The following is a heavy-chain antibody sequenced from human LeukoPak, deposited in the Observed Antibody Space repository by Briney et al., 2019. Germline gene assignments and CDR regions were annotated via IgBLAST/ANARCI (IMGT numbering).Heavy chain of an antibody. J-gene: IGHJ6*03. CDR2: IIPMFGTA. CDR1: GGTFSSYA. Sequence: ASVKVSCKASGGTFSSYAITWVRQAPGQGLEWMGGIIPMFGTANYAQKFQGRATITADESTNTAYMELSSLRSEDTAVYYCARGLEIAVVPVAISDYYYMDVWGKGTTVTVSS. CDR3: ARGLEIAVVPVAISDYYYMDV. D-gene: IGHD2-2*02. V-gene: IGHV1-69*13.